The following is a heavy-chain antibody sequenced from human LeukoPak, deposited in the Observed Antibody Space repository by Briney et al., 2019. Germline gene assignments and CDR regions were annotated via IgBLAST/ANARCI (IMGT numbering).Heavy chain of an antibody. CDR1: GFTFSNAW. D-gene: IGHD6-19*01. J-gene: IGHJ3*02. Sequence: GGSLRLSCAASGFTFSNAWMSWVRQAPGKGLEWVGRVKSKINGGTPDYAAPVKGRFTISRDDSKNTLYLQMNSLKTEDTALYYCTTENQYHIGWYGAFDIWGQGTMVTVSS. CDR2: VKSKINGGTP. CDR3: TTENQYHIGWYGAFDI. V-gene: IGHV3-15*01.